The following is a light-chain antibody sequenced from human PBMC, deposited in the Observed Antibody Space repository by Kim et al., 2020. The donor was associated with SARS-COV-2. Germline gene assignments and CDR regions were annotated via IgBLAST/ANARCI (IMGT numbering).Light chain of an antibody. Sequence: NENQLAWYQQNPGQPLKLLIYRASTRESGVPDRFSGSGSGTGFTLTISSLQAEDVAVYYCQQYYGSPLTFGGGTKVDIK. CDR2: RAS. CDR3: QQYYGSPLT. J-gene: IGKJ4*01. V-gene: IGKV4-1*01. CDR1: NENQ.